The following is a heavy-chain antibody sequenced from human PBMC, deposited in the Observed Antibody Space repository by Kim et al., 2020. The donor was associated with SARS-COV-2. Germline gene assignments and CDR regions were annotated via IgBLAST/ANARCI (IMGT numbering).Heavy chain of an antibody. V-gene: IGHV3-30*01. D-gene: IGHD3-10*01. Sequence: ISYPDSVKVRFIISRDNTKSTIYLQINSLRPEDTALYYCLAEIGSPIFDHWGQGTLVTVSS. CDR2: I. CDR3: LAEIGSPIFDH. J-gene: IGHJ4*02.